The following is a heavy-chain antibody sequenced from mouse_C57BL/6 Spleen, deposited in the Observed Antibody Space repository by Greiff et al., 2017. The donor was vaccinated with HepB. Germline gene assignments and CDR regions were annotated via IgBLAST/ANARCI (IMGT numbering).Heavy chain of an antibody. Sequence: QVQLQQPGAELVRPGTSVKLSCKASGYTFTSYWMHWVKQRPGQGLEWIGVIDPSDSYTNYNQKFKGKATLTVDTSSSTAYMQLSSLTSEDSAVYYCARRGIWYLWYFDVWGTGTTVTVSS. CDR2: IDPSDSYT. V-gene: IGHV1-59*01. D-gene: IGHD2-1*01. CDR1: GYTFTSYW. CDR3: ARRGIWYLWYFDV. J-gene: IGHJ1*03.